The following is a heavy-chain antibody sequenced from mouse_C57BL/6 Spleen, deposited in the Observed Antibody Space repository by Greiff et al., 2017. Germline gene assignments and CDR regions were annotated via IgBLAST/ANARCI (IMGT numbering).Heavy chain of an antibody. CDR3: AKERWLLRDYYAMDY. CDR2: IYPGSGNT. CDR1: GYTFTDYY. V-gene: IGHV1-76*01. J-gene: IGHJ4*01. Sequence: VQLQQSGAELVRPGASVKLSCKASGYTFTDYYINWVKQRPGQGLEWIARIYPGSGNTYYNEKFKGKATLTAEKSSSTAYMQLSSLTSEDSAVYFCAKERWLLRDYYAMDYWGQGTSVTVSS. D-gene: IGHD2-3*01.